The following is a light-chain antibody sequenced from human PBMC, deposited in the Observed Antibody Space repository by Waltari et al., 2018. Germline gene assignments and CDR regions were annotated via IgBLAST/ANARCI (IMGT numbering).Light chain of an antibody. CDR3: QQYNNWPPLVT. V-gene: IGKV3-15*01. Sequence: EIVMTQSPATLSVSPGERATLSCRASQSVSSNLAWYQKKPGQAPRLLIYGASTRATGIPGRFSVSGSGTEFTLTISSLQSEDFAVYYCQQYNNWPPLVTFGPGTKVDIK. CDR1: QSVSSN. J-gene: IGKJ3*01. CDR2: GAS.